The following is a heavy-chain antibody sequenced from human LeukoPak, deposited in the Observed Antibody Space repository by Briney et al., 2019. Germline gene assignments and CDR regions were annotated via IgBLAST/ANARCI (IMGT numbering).Heavy chain of an antibody. CDR3: ARGVVIVPAAHTDYYHYGMDV. CDR2: ISMSTSYI. V-gene: IGHV3-21*01. Sequence: PGGSLRLSCAASGFNFRSYSMNSVRQTPGKGLEWVSSISMSTSYIYYADSVKGRFIISRDNAQNSLYLQMNSLRAEDTAIYYCARGVVIVPAAHTDYYHYGMDVWGQGTTVTVSS. CDR1: GFNFRSYS. D-gene: IGHD2-2*01. J-gene: IGHJ6*02.